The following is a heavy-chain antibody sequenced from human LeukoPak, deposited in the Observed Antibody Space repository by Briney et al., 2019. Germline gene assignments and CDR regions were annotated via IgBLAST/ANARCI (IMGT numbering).Heavy chain of an antibody. J-gene: IGHJ3*02. Sequence: GGSLRLSCAASGFTFSSYEMNWVRQAPGKRLEWVSYISSSGSTIYYADSVKGRFTISRDNAKNSLYLQMNSLRAEDMAVYYCARAFGHSSGWYDAFDIWGQGTMVTVSS. CDR2: ISSSGSTI. CDR3: ARAFGHSSGWYDAFDI. V-gene: IGHV3-48*03. D-gene: IGHD6-19*01. CDR1: GFTFSSYE.